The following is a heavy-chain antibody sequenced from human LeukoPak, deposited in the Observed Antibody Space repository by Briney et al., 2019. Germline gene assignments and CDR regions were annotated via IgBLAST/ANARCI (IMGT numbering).Heavy chain of an antibody. CDR3: TRPLGYCSSTSCSRGYYGMDV. Sequence: GGSQRLSCAASGFTFSGSAMHWVRQASGKGLEWVGRIRSKANSYATAYAASVKGRFTISRDDSKNTAYLQMNSLKTEDTAVYYCTRPLGYCSSTSCSRGYYGMDVWGQGTTVTVSS. V-gene: IGHV3-73*01. CDR1: GFTFSGSA. J-gene: IGHJ6*02. CDR2: IRSKANSYAT. D-gene: IGHD2-2*01.